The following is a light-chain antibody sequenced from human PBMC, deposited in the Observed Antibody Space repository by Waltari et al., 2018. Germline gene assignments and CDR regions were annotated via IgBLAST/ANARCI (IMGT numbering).Light chain of an antibody. CDR1: YNVDVF. V-gene: IGKV1-39*01. Sequence: DIQMTQSPSSLSTSVGHRATISCRASYNVDVFLNWYQQKPGKAPKLLIYGASSLQSGVPSRFSGSGSGTDFTLTITSLQPEDSATYYCQQSHGFPFTFGQGTKLEIK. CDR2: GAS. J-gene: IGKJ2*01. CDR3: QQSHGFPFT.